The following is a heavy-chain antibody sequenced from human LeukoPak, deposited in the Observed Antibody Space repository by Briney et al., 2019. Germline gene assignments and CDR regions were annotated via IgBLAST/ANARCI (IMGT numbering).Heavy chain of an antibody. Sequence: GGSLRLSCAASGFTFSRSGIHWIRQAPGKGLEWVAVIWYDGSKKYYADSVKGRFTISRDNSKNTLYLQMNSLRAEDTAMYYCARDVYYGSGMYYPHHYYHMDVWGEGTPVTVSS. CDR1: GFTFSRSG. D-gene: IGHD3-10*01. V-gene: IGHV3-33*01. CDR2: IWYDGSKK. J-gene: IGHJ6*03. CDR3: ARDVYYGSGMYYPHHYYHMDV.